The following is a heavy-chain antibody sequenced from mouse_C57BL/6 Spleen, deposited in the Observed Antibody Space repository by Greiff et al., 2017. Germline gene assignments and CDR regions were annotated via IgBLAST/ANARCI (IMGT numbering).Heavy chain of an antibody. CDR3: AILYDGYYVGFDY. V-gene: IGHV3-6*01. Sequence: VQLKQSGPGLVKPSQSLSLTCSVTGYSITSGYYWNWIRQFPGNKLEWMGYISYDGSNNYNPSLKNRISITRDTSKNQFFLKLNSVTTEDTATYYCAILYDGYYVGFDYWGQGTTLTVSS. D-gene: IGHD2-3*01. CDR2: ISYDGSN. J-gene: IGHJ2*01. CDR1: GYSITSGYY.